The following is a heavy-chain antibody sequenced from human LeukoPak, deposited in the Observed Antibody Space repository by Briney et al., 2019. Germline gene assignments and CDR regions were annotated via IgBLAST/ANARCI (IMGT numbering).Heavy chain of an antibody. CDR2: IYTSGST. V-gene: IGHV4-4*07. D-gene: IGHD6-19*01. CDR1: GGSISSYY. J-gene: IGHJ4*02. CDR3: ARGAVGIEVAGTDFDY. Sequence: SSETLSLTCTVSGGSISSYYWGWIRQPAGKGLEWIGRIYTSGSTNYNPSLKGRVTISVDKSKNQFSLKLSSVTAADTAVYYCARGAVGIEVAGTDFDYWGQGTLVTVSS.